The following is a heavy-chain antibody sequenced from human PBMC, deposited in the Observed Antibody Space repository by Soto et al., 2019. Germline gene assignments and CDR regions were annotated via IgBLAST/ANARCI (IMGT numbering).Heavy chain of an antibody. CDR2: IYYSGST. CDR3: ARMYYYDSSGPWWFDP. J-gene: IGHJ5*02. V-gene: IGHV4-31*03. Sequence: TLSLTCTVSGGSISSGGYYWSWIGQHPGKGLEWIGYIYYSGSTYYNPSLKSRVTISVDTSKNKFSRKLSSVTAADKAVYYCARMYYYDSSGPWWFDPWGQGTLVTVSS. CDR1: GGSISSGGYY. D-gene: IGHD3-22*01.